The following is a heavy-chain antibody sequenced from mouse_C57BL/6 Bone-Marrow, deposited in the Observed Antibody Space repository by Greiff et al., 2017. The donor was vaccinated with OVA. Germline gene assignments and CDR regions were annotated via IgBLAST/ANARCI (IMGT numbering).Heavy chain of an antibody. V-gene: IGHV7-3*01. Sequence: EVKVVESGGGLVQPGGSLSLSCAASGFTFTDYYMSWVRQPPGKALEWLGFIRNKANGYTTEYSASVKGRFTISRDNSQSILYLQMHALRAEDSATYYCARGGILITTVVAWYFDVWGTGTTVTVSS. CDR1: GFTFTDYY. J-gene: IGHJ1*03. D-gene: IGHD1-1*01. CDR2: IRNKANGYTT. CDR3: ARGGILITTVVAWYFDV.